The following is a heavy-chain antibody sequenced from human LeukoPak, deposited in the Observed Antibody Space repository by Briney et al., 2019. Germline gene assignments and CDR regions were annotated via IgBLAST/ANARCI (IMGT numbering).Heavy chain of an antibody. CDR1: GFTFNNAW. D-gene: IGHD3-22*01. J-gene: IGHJ4*02. V-gene: IGHV3-15*01. CDR2: IKSKTDGGTI. CDR3: STLTYYYASTGYFSY. Sequence: GGSLRLSRGACGFTFNNAWIRWVRQAPGKGLEWVGRIKSKTDGGTIEYAAHVKDRFTISRDDSKNTLYLQMKSPKSEDTGVYYCSTLTYYYASTGYFSYCGQGTLVTVSS.